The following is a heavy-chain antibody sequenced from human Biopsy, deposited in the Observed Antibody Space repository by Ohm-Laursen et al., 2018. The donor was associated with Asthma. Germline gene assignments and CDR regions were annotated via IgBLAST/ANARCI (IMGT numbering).Heavy chain of an antibody. CDR3: VKDIRLQLWGFDS. V-gene: IGHV3-11*01. D-gene: IGHD6-13*01. CDR2: IDKSSSTI. Sequence: SLRLSCAASGFTLSDYYMTWVRQAPGKGLEWVSYIDKSSSTIYYADSVKGRFTISRDNAKSSLYLQMNSLRGADTALYYCVKDIRLQLWGFDSWGQGTLVTVSS. CDR1: GFTLSDYY. J-gene: IGHJ4*02.